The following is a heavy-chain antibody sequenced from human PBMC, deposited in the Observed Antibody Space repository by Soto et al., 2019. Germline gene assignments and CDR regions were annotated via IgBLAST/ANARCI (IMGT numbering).Heavy chain of an antibody. V-gene: IGHV5-51*01. CDR3: ARQYMSDYGDYRGMDV. Sequence: GESLKISCKGSGYSFTTYWIGWVRQMPGKGLEWMGIIYPGDSDTRYSPSFQGQVTLSADKSISTAYLQWSSLKASDTAMYYCARQYMSDYGDYRGMDVWGQGTTVTVSS. CDR2: IYPGDSDT. J-gene: IGHJ6*02. CDR1: GYSFTTYW. D-gene: IGHD4-17*01.